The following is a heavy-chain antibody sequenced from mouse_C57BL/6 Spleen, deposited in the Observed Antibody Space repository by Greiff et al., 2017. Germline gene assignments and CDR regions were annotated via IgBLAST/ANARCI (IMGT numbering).Heavy chain of an antibody. J-gene: IGHJ3*01. Sequence: DVKLVESEGGLVQPGSSMKLSCTASGFTFSDYYMAWVRQVPEKGLEWVANINYDGSSTYYLDSLKSRFIISRDNAKNILYLQMSSLKSEDTATYYCARGHYDYDWFAYWGQGTLVTVSA. CDR3: ARGHYDYDWFAY. V-gene: IGHV5-16*01. D-gene: IGHD2-4*01. CDR2: INYDGSST. CDR1: GFTFSDYY.